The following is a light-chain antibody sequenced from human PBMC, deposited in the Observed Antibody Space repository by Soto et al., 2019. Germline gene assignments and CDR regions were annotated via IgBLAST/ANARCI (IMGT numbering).Light chain of an antibody. Sequence: EIVMTQSPATLSVSPGERATHSCRASQSVRSNLAWYQQKPGQAPRLLIYGASTRAPGIPARVSGSGSGTEFTLTISSLQSEDFALYYCQHYSVWPYTFGQGTKVDIK. CDR1: QSVRSN. CDR2: GAS. J-gene: IGKJ2*01. CDR3: QHYSVWPYT. V-gene: IGKV3-15*01.